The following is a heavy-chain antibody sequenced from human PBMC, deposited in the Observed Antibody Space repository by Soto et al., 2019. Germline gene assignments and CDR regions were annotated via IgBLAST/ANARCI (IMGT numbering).Heavy chain of an antibody. V-gene: IGHV4-31*03. CDR1: GGSISSGGYY. Sequence: QVQLQESGPGLVKPSQTLSLTCTVSGGSISSGGYYWSWIRQHPGKGLEWIGYIYYSGSTYYNPSLKSRVTISVDTSKNQFSPKLSSVTAADTAVYYCARVGVARIGYYYYGMDFWGQGTTVTVSS. D-gene: IGHD3-10*01. J-gene: IGHJ6*02. CDR2: IYYSGST. CDR3: ARVGVARIGYYYYGMDF.